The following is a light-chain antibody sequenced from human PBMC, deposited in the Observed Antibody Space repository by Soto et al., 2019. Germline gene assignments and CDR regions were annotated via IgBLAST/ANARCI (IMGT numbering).Light chain of an antibody. CDR2: GAS. V-gene: IGKV3-20*01. Sequence: EVVLTQSPGTLSLSPGERATLPCRASQTVSSNHLIWYQQKPGQAPTLLIYGASSRATGIPDRFSGSASGTDFTLTISKLEPEDFAVYYCQHYGSSPPITFGQGTRLEIK. J-gene: IGKJ5*01. CDR3: QHYGSSPPIT. CDR1: QTVSSNH.